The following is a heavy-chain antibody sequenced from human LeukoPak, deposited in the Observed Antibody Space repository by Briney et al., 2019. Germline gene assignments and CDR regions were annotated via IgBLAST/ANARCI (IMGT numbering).Heavy chain of an antibody. CDR3: ARAKATVTTCYFDY. D-gene: IGHD4-17*01. Sequence: GGSLRLSCAASGFTFSSYCMHWVRQAPGKGLVWVSRINSDGSSTSYADSLKGRFTIPRDNAKNTLYLQMNSLRAEDTAVYYCARAKATVTTCYFDYWGQGTLVTVSS. J-gene: IGHJ4*02. CDR1: GFTFSSYC. V-gene: IGHV3-74*01. CDR2: INSDGSST.